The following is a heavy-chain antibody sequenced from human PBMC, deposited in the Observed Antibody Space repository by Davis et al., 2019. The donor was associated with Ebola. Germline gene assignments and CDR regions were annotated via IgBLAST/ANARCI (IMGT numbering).Heavy chain of an antibody. CDR3: IQTAPQGMDV. V-gene: IGHV3-73*01. J-gene: IGHJ6*02. CDR2: IRSKANSYAT. CDR1: GFTFSGSA. D-gene: IGHD6-25*01. Sequence: RGSLRLSCAASGFTFSGSAMHWVRQASGKGLEWVGRIRSKANSYATAYAASVKGRFTISRDDSKSTAYLQMNSLKTEDTAVYYCIQTAPQGMDVWGQGTTVTVSS.